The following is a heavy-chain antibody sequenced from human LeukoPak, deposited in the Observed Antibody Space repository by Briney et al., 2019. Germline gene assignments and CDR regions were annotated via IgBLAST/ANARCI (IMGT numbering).Heavy chain of an antibody. Sequence: GGSLRLSCAASGFTFSDYYMSWIRQAPGRGLEWVSDISSSGDIKSYADSVKGRFTISRDNAKTSLHLQMNSLRAEDTAVYYCAREIVAGAFDYWGQGTLVTVSS. CDR3: AREIVAGAFDY. CDR2: ISSSGDIK. D-gene: IGHD6-19*01. CDR1: GFTFSDYY. V-gene: IGHV3-11*01. J-gene: IGHJ4*02.